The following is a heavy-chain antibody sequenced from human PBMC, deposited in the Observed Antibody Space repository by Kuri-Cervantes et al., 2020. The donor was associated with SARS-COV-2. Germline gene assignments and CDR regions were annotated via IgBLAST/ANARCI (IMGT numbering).Heavy chain of an antibody. Sequence: GGSLRLSCTASGFTFGDYAMTWVRQAPGKGLEGVAVISYDGSNKYYADSVKCRFTISRDNSKNTLYLQMNSLRAEDTAVYYCARDSGSQLYYWVQGTLVTVSS. CDR1: GFTFGDYA. J-gene: IGHJ4*02. V-gene: IGHV3-30-3*01. CDR3: ARDSGSQLYY. CDR2: ISYDGSNK. D-gene: IGHD1-26*01.